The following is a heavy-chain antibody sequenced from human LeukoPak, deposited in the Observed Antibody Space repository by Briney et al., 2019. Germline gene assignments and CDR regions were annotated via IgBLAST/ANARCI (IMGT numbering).Heavy chain of an antibody. J-gene: IGHJ4*02. CDR3: AKDFPYYGSGSYYDYYFDY. V-gene: IGHV3-33*06. CDR1: GFTFSSYG. D-gene: IGHD3-10*01. CDR2: IWYDGSNK. Sequence: GRSLRLSCAASGFTFSSYGMHWVRQAPGKGLEWVAVIWYDGSNKYYADSVKGRFTISRDNSKNTLYLQMNSLRAEDTAVYYCAKDFPYYGSGSYYDYYFDYWGQGTLVTVSS.